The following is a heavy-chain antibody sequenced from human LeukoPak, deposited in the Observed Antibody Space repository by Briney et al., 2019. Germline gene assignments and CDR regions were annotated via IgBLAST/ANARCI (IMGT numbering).Heavy chain of an antibody. CDR1: GYTFTSYD. Sequence: ASVKVSCKASGYTFTSYDINWVRQVTGQGLEWMGWMNPNSGNTGYAQKFQGRVTMTRNTSISTAYMELSSLRSEDTAVYYCASNIAVAGMLGYYYYYGMDVWGQGTTVTVSS. CDR3: ASNIAVAGMLGYYYYYGMDV. D-gene: IGHD6-19*01. CDR2: MNPNSGNT. V-gene: IGHV1-8*01. J-gene: IGHJ6*02.